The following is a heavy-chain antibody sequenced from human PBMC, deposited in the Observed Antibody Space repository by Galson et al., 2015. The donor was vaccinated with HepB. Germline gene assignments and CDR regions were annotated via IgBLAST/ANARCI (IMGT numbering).Heavy chain of an antibody. CDR2: INPNSGGT. CDR1: GYTFTGYY. D-gene: IGHD5-24*01. V-gene: IGHV1-2*02. Sequence: SVKVSCKASGYTFTGYYMHWVRQAPGQGLEWMGWINPNSGGTNYAQKFQGRVTMTRDTSISTAYMELSRLRSDDTAVYYCAREGAGKMATTIDYWGQGTLVTVSS. CDR3: AREGAGKMATTIDY. J-gene: IGHJ4*02.